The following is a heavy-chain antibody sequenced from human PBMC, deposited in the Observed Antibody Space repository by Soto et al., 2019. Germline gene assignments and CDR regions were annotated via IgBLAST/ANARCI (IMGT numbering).Heavy chain of an antibody. CDR1: GGTFSSYA. CDR3: ATHQYYYGSGSYRPFGAFDI. J-gene: IGHJ3*02. V-gene: IGHV1-69*13. Sequence: ASVKVSCKASGGTFSSYAISWVRQAPGQGLEWMGGIIPIFGTANYAQKFQGRVTITADESTSTAYMELSSLRSEDTAVYYCATHQYYYGSGSYRPFGAFDIWGQGSLVTVSS. CDR2: IIPIFGTA. D-gene: IGHD3-10*01.